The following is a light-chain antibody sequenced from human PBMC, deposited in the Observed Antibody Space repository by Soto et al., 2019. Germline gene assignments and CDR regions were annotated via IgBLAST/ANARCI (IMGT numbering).Light chain of an antibody. CDR1: SSDVGSYNL. Sequence: QSALTQPASVSGSPGQSITISCTGTSSDVGSYNLVSWYQQHPGKAPKLMIYEGSKRPSGVSNRFSGSKSGNTASLTISGLQAEDEADYYCCSYAGSSTLGVFGGWTKLTVL. J-gene: IGLJ2*01. CDR2: EGS. V-gene: IGLV2-23*01. CDR3: CSYAGSSTLGV.